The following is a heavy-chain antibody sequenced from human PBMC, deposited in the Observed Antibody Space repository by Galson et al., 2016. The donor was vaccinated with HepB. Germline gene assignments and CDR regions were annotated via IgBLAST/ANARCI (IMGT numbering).Heavy chain of an antibody. CDR1: EFSLSTSGMR. V-gene: IGHV2-70*04. J-gene: IGHJ4*02. CDR2: IHWDDDK. D-gene: IGHD5-18*01. Sequence: PALVKPTQTLTLTCTLSEFSLSTSGMRVSWIRQPPGKALEWLARIHWDDDKFYSTSLKTRLAISKDTSKNQVVLTMTNMDPVDTATYYCARHRVYSYGLDEGGQGTLVTVSS. CDR3: ARHRVYSYGLDE.